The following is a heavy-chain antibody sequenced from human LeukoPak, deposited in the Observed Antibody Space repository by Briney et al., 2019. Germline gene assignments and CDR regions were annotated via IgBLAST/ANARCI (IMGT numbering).Heavy chain of an antibody. CDR1: GFTFSSYG. D-gene: IGHD5-18*01. V-gene: IGHV3-30*02. Sequence: PGGSLRLSCAASGFTFSSYGMHWVRQAPGKGLEGLAFIRYDGSNKDYADSVKGRFTISRDNSKNTMYLEMNSLRAEDTAVYYCAKAGRGYSSVYYYMDVWGKGTTVTVSS. CDR2: IRYDGSNK. CDR3: AKAGRGYSSVYYYMDV. J-gene: IGHJ6*03.